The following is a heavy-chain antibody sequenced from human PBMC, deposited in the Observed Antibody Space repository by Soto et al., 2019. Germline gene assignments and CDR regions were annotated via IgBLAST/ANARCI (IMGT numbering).Heavy chain of an antibody. CDR3: ARGGNFRSVVLRYYYGMDV. CDR1: GYTFTSYG. J-gene: IGHJ6*02. CDR2: ISAYNGNT. D-gene: IGHD3-16*02. Sequence: QVQLVQSGAEVKKPGASVKVSCKASGYTFTSYGISWVRQAPGQGLEWMGWISAYNGNTNYAQKLQGRVTITTDTSTSTAYMELRSLRSDDTAVYSCARGGNFRSVVLRYYYGMDVWRQGSTVTVSS. V-gene: IGHV1-18*01.